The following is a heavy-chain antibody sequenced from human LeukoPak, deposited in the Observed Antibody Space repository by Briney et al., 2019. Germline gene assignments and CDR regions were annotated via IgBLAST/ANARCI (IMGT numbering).Heavy chain of an antibody. CDR2: IYYSGST. CDR1: GGSISSYY. J-gene: IGHJ4*02. D-gene: IGHD2-21*02. CDR3: ARHPASTANFDY. V-gene: IGHV4-59*08. Sequence: SETLSLTCTVSGGSISSYYWSWIRQPPGKGLEWIGYIYYSGSTNYNPSLKSRVTISVDTSKNQFSLKLSSVTAADTAVYYCARHPASTANFDYWGQGTLVTVSS.